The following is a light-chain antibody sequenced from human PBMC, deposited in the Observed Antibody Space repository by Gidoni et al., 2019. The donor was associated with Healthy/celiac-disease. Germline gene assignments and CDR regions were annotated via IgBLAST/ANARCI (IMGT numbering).Light chain of an antibody. V-gene: IGKV3-20*01. CDR2: GAS. CDR1: QRVSSSY. J-gene: IGKJ1*01. Sequence: EIVLTQSPGTLSLSPGERATLSFRACQRVSSSYLAWYQQKPGQAPRLLIYGASSRATGIPDRFSGSGSGTDFTLTISRLEPEDFAVYYCQQYGSSSWTFGQGTKVEIK. CDR3: QQYGSSSWT.